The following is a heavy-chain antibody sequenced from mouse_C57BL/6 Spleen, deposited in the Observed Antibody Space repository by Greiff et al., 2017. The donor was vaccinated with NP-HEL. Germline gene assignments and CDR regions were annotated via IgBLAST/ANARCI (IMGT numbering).Heavy chain of an antibody. CDR1: GYSITSGYD. CDR3: ARDYYGSSYDWYFDG. V-gene: IGHV3-1*01. J-gene: IGHJ1*03. CDR2: ISYSGST. D-gene: IGHD1-1*01. Sequence: EVQLQESGPGMVKPSQSLSLTCTVTGYSITSGYDWHWIRHFPGNKLEWMGYISYSGSTNYNPSLKSRISITHDTSKNHFFLKLNSVTTEDTATYYCARDYYGSSYDWYFDGWGTGTTVTVSS.